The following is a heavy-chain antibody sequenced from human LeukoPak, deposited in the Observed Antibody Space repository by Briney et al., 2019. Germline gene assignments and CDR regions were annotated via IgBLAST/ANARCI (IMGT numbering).Heavy chain of an antibody. J-gene: IGHJ4*02. D-gene: IGHD2-15*01. CDR1: GFTCTNSW. CDR3: ARGSCSGGSCYYY. CDR2: INNDGSST. V-gene: IGHV3-74*01. Sequence: GGSLRPSCAASGFTCTNSWMHWVRQAPGKGLAWVSRINNDGSSTSYADSVKGRFTISRDNAKNTLYLQMNSLRAEDTAVYYRARGSCSGGSCYYYWGQGTLVTVSS.